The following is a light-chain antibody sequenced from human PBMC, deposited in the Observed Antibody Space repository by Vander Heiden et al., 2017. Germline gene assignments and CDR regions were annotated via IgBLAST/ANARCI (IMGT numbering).Light chain of an antibody. J-gene: IGLJ2*01. CDR2: GKS. V-gene: IGLV3-19*01. Sequence: SSELTQDPALSVALGQTVRITCRGDSIRNYYPSWYQQKPGQAPLLVFYGKSTRPSGIPGRFSGSSSGDTASLIIHGSQAEGEADYYCNSRDSSGDHVFGGGTKLTVL. CDR3: NSRDSSGDHV. CDR1: SIRNYY.